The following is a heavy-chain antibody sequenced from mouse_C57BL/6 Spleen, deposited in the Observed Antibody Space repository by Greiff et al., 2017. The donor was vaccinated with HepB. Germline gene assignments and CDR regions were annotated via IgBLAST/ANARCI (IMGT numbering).Heavy chain of an antibody. J-gene: IGHJ4*01. CDR3: TAFYYSNDYAMDY. CDR1: GFNIKDDY. CDR2: IDPENGDT. Sequence: VHVKQSGAELVRPGASVKLSCTASGFNIKDDYMHWVKQRPEQGLEWIGWIDPENGDTEYASKFQGKATITADTSSNTAYLQLSSLTSEDTAVYYCTAFYYSNDYAMDYWGQGTSVTVSS. V-gene: IGHV14-4*01. D-gene: IGHD2-5*01.